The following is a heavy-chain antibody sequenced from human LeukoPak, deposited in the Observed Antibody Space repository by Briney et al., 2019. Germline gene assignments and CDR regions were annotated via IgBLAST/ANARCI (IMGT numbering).Heavy chain of an antibody. Sequence: GESLRLSCAASGFTVSSNYMSWVRQAPGKGLEGGSVIYSGGSTDYKDSVKDRFIISRDNSKNTLYLQMNSLRAEDTAVYYCAKEMATMNAFDIWGQGTMVTVSS. D-gene: IGHD5-24*01. CDR1: GFTVSSNY. V-gene: IGHV3-66*01. CDR3: AKEMATMNAFDI. CDR2: IYSGGST. J-gene: IGHJ3*02.